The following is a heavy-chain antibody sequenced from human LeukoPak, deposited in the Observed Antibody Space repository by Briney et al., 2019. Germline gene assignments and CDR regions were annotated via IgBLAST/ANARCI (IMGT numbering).Heavy chain of an antibody. Sequence: SETLSLTCAVYGESFSDYYWSWIRQPPGKGLEWIGEINHSGSTNYSPSLKIRVTISVDTSKNQFSLKLSSVTAADTAVYYCARRCQQWLVPGAFDIWGQGTMVTVSS. CDR1: GESFSDYY. D-gene: IGHD6-19*01. J-gene: IGHJ3*02. CDR3: ARRCQQWLVPGAFDI. CDR2: INHSGST. V-gene: IGHV4-34*01.